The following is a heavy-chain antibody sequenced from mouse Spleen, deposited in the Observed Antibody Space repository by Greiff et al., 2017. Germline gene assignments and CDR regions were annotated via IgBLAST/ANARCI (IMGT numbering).Heavy chain of an antibody. J-gene: IGHJ4*01. V-gene: IGHV14-4*01. Sequence: VQLQQSGAELVRPGASVKLSCTASGFNIKDDYMHWVKQRPEQGLEWIGWIDPENGDTEYASKFQGKATITADTSSNTAYLQLSSLTSEDTAVYYCTIYYYGSSPPYYAMDYWGQGTSVTVSS. CDR2: IDPENGDT. D-gene: IGHD1-1*01. CDR3: TIYYYGSSPPYYAMDY. CDR1: GFNIKDDY.